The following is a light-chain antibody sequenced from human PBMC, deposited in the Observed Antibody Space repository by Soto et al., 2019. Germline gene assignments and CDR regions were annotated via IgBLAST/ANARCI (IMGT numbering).Light chain of an antibody. V-gene: IGLV2-14*01. Sequence: QSALSQPASASGSPGQAIAISCTGTSSDIGAYNSVSWYQHDPGKAPKLIVFQVSFRPSAVSDRFSGSKSDNTASLTISGLQTEEEADYYCLSYTASSTFVFGTGTKVTAL. CDR2: QVS. CDR1: SSDIGAYNS. J-gene: IGLJ1*01. CDR3: LSYTASSTFV.